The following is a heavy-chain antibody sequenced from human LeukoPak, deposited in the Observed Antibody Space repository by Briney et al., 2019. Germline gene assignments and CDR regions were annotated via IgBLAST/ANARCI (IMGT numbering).Heavy chain of an antibody. V-gene: IGHV4-4*02. CDR1: GDSINSHEW. CDR3: ATRIRSSPL. J-gene: IGHJ1*01. D-gene: IGHD2/OR15-2a*01. CDR2: SHRGGST. Sequence: SGTLSLTCAVSGDSINSHEWWTWVRQPPGKGLEWIGESHRGGSTNYNPSLKSRVTIIIDKSKNQFSLELTSVSAADTAMYYCATRIRSSPLWGQGTLVTVSS.